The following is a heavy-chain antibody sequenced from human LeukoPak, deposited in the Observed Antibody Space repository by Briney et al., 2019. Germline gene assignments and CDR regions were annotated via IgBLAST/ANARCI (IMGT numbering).Heavy chain of an antibody. CDR2: ISSNGGRT. J-gene: IGHJ4*02. V-gene: IGHV3-64D*09. Sequence: GGSLRLSCSASGFTFSSYAMHWVRQAPGKGLEYVSGISSNGGRTDYADSVRGRFTISRDNSKNTLYLQMSSLRAEDTAVYYCVKGITMIAKLPLDYWGQGTLVTVSS. CDR3: VKGITMIAKLPLDY. CDR1: GFTFSSYA. D-gene: IGHD3-22*01.